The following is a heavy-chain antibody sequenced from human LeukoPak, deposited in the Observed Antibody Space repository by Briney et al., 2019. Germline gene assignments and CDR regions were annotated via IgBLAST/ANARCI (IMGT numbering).Heavy chain of an antibody. CDR2: ISSSGGVI. V-gene: IGHV3-48*01. CDR3: AKVIAAAGPRNYGMDV. J-gene: IGHJ6*02. D-gene: IGHD6-13*01. Sequence: GGSLRLSCAASGFTFSSFSMNWVRQAPGKGLEWVSFISSSGGVIYYADSVKGRFTISRDNSKNTLYLQMNSLRAEDTAVYYCAKVIAAAGPRNYGMDVWGQGTTVTVSS. CDR1: GFTFSSFS.